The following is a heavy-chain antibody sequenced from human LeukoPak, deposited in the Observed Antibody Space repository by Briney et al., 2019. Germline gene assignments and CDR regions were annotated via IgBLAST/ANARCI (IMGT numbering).Heavy chain of an antibody. D-gene: IGHD2-21*01. CDR1: GYSISSGYY. J-gene: IGHJ4*02. Sequence: TSETLSLTCTVSGYSISSGYYWGWIRQPPGKGLEWIGSIYHSGSTYYNPSLKSRVTISVDTSKNQFSLKLSSVTAADTAVYYCARSQGVVSSFDYWGQGTLVTVSS. CDR2: IYHSGST. V-gene: IGHV4-38-2*02. CDR3: ARSQGVVSSFDY.